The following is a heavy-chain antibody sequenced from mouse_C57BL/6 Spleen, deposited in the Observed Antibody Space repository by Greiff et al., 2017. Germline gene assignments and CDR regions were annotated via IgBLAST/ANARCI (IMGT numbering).Heavy chain of an antibody. CDR1: GFTFSSYG. V-gene: IGHV5-6*01. CDR3: ARQGGSKYWYFDV. CDR2: LCSGGSYT. D-gene: IGHD1-1*01. Sequence: EVQVVESGGDLVKPGGSLKLSCAASGFTFSSYGMSWVRQTPDKRLEWVATLCSGGSYTYYPDSVKGRFTISIDNAKNTLYLQMSSLKSEDTAMYYCARQGGSKYWYFDVWGTGTTVTVSS. J-gene: IGHJ1*03.